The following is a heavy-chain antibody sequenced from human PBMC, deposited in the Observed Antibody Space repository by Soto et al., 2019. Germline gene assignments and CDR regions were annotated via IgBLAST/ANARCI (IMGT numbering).Heavy chain of an antibody. CDR2: ISYDGSNK. Sequence: PGGSLRLSCAASGFTFSSYGMHWVRQAPGKGLEWVAVISYDGSNKYYADSVKGRFTISRDNSKNTLYLQMNSLRAEDTAVYYCVKGMGDFWDYYFDYWGQGTLVTVS. CDR1: GFTFSSYG. V-gene: IGHV3-30*18. D-gene: IGHD3-3*01. CDR3: VKGMGDFWDYYFDY. J-gene: IGHJ4*02.